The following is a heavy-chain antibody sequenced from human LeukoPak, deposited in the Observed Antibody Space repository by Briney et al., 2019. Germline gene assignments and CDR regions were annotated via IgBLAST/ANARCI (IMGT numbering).Heavy chain of an antibody. CDR1: GGSISNYY. J-gene: IGHJ4*02. CDR3: ARTVAGTPYFDY. CDR2: IHTSGIT. V-gene: IGHV4-4*07. Sequence: SETLSLTCTVSGGSISNYYWSWIRQPAGKGLEWIGHIHTSGITNCNPSLKSRVTMSADTSKNKFSLKLSSVTAADTAVYYCARTVAGTPYFDYWGLGTLVTVSS. D-gene: IGHD6-19*01.